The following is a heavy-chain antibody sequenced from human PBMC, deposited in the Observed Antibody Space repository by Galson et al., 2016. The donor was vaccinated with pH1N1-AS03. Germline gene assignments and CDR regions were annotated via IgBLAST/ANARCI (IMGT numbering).Heavy chain of an antibody. V-gene: IGHV1-18*04. D-gene: IGHD2-15*01. CDR3: ARGYCNGGSCYDGGDYSDY. CDR1: GYPFSNYG. CDR2: IIAYSGDT. J-gene: IGHJ4*02. Sequence: SVKVSCKASGYPFSNYGFSWVRQAPGQGLDWMGWIIAYSGDTNYAQKFQGRVTMTTDTSTSTAYMELRSLRSDDTAIYYCARGYCNGGSCYDGGDYSDYWGQGTLVAVSS.